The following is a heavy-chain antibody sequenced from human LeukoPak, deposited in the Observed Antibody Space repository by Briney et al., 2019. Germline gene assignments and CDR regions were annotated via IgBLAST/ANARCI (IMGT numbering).Heavy chain of an antibody. J-gene: IGHJ4*02. V-gene: IGHV4-59*01. CDR1: GGSISSYY. D-gene: IGHD3-10*01. CDR2: IYYSGST. CDR3: AGGGGYGSGSYLFDY. Sequence: PSETLSLTCTVSGGSISSYYWSWIRQPPGKGLEWIGYIYYSGSTNYNPSPKSRVTTSVETSKNQFSLQLSSVTAADTAVYYCAGGGGYGSGSYLFDYWGQGTLVTVSS.